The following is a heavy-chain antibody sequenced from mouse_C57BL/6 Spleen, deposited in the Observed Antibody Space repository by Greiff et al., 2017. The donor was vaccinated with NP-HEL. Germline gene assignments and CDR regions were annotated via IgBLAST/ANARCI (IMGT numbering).Heavy chain of an antibody. CDR3: ARESLSDYYYGSSRFSY. J-gene: IGHJ3*01. Sequence: QVQLQQSGAELMKPGASVKLSCKATGYTFTGYWIEWVKQRPGHGLEWIGEILPGSGSTNYNEKFKGKATFTANKSSNPAYMQLSSLTTEDSAIYYCARESLSDYYYGSSRFSYWGQGTLVTVSA. V-gene: IGHV1-9*01. D-gene: IGHD1-1*01. CDR1: GYTFTGYW. CDR2: ILPGSGST.